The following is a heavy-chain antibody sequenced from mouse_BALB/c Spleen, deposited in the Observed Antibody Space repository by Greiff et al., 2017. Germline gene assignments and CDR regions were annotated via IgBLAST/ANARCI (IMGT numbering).Heavy chain of an antibody. CDR3: ARDNSWFAY. J-gene: IGHJ3*01. Sequence: DVMLVESGGGLVKPGGSLKLSCAASGFTFSSYAMSWVRQSPETRLEWVAEISSGGSYTYYPATVTGRFTISRDNAKNTLYLEMSSLRSEDTAMYYCARDNSWFAYWGQGTLVTVSA. CDR2: ISSGGSYT. CDR1: GFTFSSYA. V-gene: IGHV5-9-4*01. D-gene: IGHD1-3*01.